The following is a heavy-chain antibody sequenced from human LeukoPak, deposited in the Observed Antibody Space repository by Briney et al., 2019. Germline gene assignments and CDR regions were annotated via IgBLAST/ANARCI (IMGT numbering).Heavy chain of an antibody. J-gene: IGHJ5*02. CDR1: GFTFSSYS. D-gene: IGHD6-6*01. CDR2: ISSSSSSI. V-gene: IGHV3-48*01. Sequence: GGSLRLSCAASGFTFSSYSMNWVRQAPGKGLEWVSYISSSSSSIYYAGSVKGRFTISRDNAKNSLYLQMNSLRAEDTAVYYCVRQLVSWGQGTLVTVCS. CDR3: VRQLVS.